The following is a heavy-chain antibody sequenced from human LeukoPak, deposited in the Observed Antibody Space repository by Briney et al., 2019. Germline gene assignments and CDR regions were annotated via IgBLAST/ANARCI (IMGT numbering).Heavy chain of an antibody. V-gene: IGHV4-34*01. CDR3: ARDRCGGDCYASDYFDY. Sequence: SETLSLTCAVYGGSFSGYYWSWIRQPPGKGLEWIGEINHSGSTNYNPSLKSRVTMSVDTSKNQFSLKLSSVTAADTAVYYCARDRCGGDCYASDYFDYWGQGTLVTVSS. CDR2: INHSGST. J-gene: IGHJ4*02. D-gene: IGHD2-21*02. CDR1: GGSFSGYY.